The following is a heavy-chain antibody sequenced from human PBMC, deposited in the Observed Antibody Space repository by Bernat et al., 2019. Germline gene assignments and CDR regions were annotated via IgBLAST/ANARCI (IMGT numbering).Heavy chain of an antibody. CDR2: IYWDDDK. Sequence: QITLKESGPTLVKPTQTLTLTCTFSGFSLSTSGVGVGWIRQPPGKALEWLALIYWDDDKRYSPSLKSRLTITKDTSKNQVVLTMTNMDLVDTATYYCAHRQQRYYDSTPVDYWGQGTLVTVSS. V-gene: IGHV2-5*02. CDR1: GFSLSTSGVG. J-gene: IGHJ4*02. CDR3: AHRQQRYYDSTPVDY. D-gene: IGHD3-22*01.